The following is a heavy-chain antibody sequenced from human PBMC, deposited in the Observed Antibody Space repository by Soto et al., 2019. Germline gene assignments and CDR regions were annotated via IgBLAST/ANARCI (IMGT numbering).Heavy chain of an antibody. CDR2: INHSGST. CDR3: ARGRVTIFGVAMDV. V-gene: IGHV4-34*01. D-gene: IGHD3-3*01. J-gene: IGHJ6*02. CDR1: SGSFSGYF. Sequence: SETLSLTCGVYSGSFSGYFWSWIRQPPGKGLEWIGKINHSGSTNYNPSLKSRVTISLDTSKNHFSLKLNSVTAADTAVYYCARGRVTIFGVAMDVWGQGATVTVSS.